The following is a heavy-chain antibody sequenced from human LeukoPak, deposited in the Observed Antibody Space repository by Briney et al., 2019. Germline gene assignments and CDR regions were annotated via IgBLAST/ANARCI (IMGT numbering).Heavy chain of an antibody. CDR2: INSDGSST. D-gene: IGHD3/OR15-3a*01. CDR3: VRGDFYLDY. J-gene: IGHJ4*02. CDR1: GFTFSRYW. V-gene: IGHV3-74*01. Sequence: GSLRLSCAASGFTFSRYWMHWVRQTPGKGLVWVSRINSDGSSTTYADSVKGRFTISRDNAKNTLYLQMNSLRAEDTAVYYCVRGDFYLDYWGQGTLVTVSS.